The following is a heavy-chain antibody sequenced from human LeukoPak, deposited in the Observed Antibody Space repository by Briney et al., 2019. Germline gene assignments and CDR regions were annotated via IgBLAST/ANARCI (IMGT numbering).Heavy chain of an antibody. CDR2: IYTSGST. CDR1: GGSISSGSYY. Sequence: SETLSLTCTVSGGSISSGSYYWSWIRQPAGKGLEWIGRIYTSGSTNYNPSLKSRVTISVDTSKNQFSLKLSSVTAADTAVYYCARVDTAMVTDYWGQGTLVTVSS. CDR3: ARVDTAMVTDY. D-gene: IGHD5-18*01. J-gene: IGHJ4*02. V-gene: IGHV4-61*02.